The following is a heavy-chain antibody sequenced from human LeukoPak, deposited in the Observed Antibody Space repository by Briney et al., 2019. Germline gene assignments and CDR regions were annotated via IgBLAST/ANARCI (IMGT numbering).Heavy chain of an antibody. Sequence: PGGSLRLSCAASGFIFSSYWMHWVRQAPGKGLVWVSRINSDGSSTSYADSVKGRFTISRDNAKNTLYLQMNSLRAEDTAVYYCARDVVEGLGGDYWGQGTLVTVSS. V-gene: IGHV3-74*01. D-gene: IGHD3/OR15-3a*01. CDR2: INSDGSST. CDR3: ARDVVEGLGGDY. J-gene: IGHJ4*02. CDR1: GFIFSSYW.